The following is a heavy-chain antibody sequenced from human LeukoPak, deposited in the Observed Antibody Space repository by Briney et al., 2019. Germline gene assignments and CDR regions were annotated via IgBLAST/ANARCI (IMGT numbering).Heavy chain of an antibody. V-gene: IGHV3-30*04. J-gene: IGHJ4*02. CDR2: ISCDGSNK. D-gene: IGHD2-15*01. Sequence: GGSLRLSCAASGFTFSSYAMHWVRQAPGKGLEWVAVISCDGSNKYYADSVKGRFTISRDNSKNTLYLQMNSLRAEDTAVYYCASCRGSCYSGQYYFHYWGQGTLVTVSS. CDR1: GFTFSSYA. CDR3: ASCRGSCYSGQYYFHY.